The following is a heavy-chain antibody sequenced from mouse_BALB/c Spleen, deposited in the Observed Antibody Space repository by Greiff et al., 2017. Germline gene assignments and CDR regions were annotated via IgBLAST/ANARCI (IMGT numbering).Heavy chain of an antibody. Sequence: EVKLVESGPGLVKPSQSLSLTCTVTGYSITSDYAWNWIRQFPGNKLEWMGYISYSGSTSYNPSLKSRISITRDTSKNQFFLQLNSVTTEDTATYYCARSAYYYGSSYEFAYWGQGTLVTVSA. D-gene: IGHD1-1*01. CDR1: GYSITSDYA. J-gene: IGHJ3*01. CDR3: ARSAYYYGSSYEFAY. V-gene: IGHV3-2*02. CDR2: ISYSGST.